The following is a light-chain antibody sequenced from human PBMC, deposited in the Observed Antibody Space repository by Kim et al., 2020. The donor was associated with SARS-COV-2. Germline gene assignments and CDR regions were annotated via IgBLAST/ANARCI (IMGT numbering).Light chain of an antibody. CDR2: GAS. Sequence: PGGRATLPRWASRRFTNNYLAWFQQIPGQAPRRLIYGASSRATGIPDRFTGSGSGTDFTLTINRLEPEDFAVYFCQQYGNSPQTFGQGTKVDIK. CDR3: QQYGNSPQT. V-gene: IGKV3-20*01. J-gene: IGKJ1*01. CDR1: RRFTNNY.